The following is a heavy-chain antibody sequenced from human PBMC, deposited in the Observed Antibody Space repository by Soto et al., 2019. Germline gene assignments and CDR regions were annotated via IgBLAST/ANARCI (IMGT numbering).Heavy chain of an antibody. CDR2: ISAYNGNT. CDR1: GGTFSSYT. Sequence: GASVKVSCKASGGTFSSYTISWVRQAPGQGLEWMGWISAYNGNTNYAQKLQGRVTMTTDTSTSTAYMELRSLRSDDTAVYYCARRYFDWLSPEQSHVDYFDYWGQGTLVTVSS. D-gene: IGHD3-9*01. J-gene: IGHJ4*02. V-gene: IGHV1-18*01. CDR3: ARRYFDWLSPEQSHVDYFDY.